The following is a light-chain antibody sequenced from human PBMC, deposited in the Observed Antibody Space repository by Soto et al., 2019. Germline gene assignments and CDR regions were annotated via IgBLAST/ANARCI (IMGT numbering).Light chain of an antibody. CDR3: QQYYTYPPIT. CDR1: QCISRY. CDR2: AAS. J-gene: IGKJ5*01. V-gene: IGKV1-8*01. Sequence: AIRVSMSPSRLSAYKGDRVSIPCRASQCISRYLSCYQQKPVKAPKLLIYAASTLQSGVPSRFSGSGSGTDFTLTISCLHSEEFATHYCQQYYTYPPITFGQGTRLEI.